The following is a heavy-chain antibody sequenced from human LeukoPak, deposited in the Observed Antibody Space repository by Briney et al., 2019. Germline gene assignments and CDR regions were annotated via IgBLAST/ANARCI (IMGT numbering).Heavy chain of an antibody. D-gene: IGHD2-21*01. J-gene: IGHJ4*02. Sequence: SETLSLTCAVYGRSFSGYYWSWIRQPPGKGLEWIGEINHSGSTNYNPSLKSRVTISVDTSKNQFSLKLSSVTAADTAVYYCASSHIAIDYWGQGTLVTVSS. CDR2: INHSGST. CDR1: GRSFSGYY. V-gene: IGHV4-34*01. CDR3: ASSHIAIDY.